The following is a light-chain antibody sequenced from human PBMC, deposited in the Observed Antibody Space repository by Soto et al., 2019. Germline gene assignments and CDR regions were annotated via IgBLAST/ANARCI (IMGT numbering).Light chain of an antibody. Sequence: IQITHSPSSLSSXVGXRXXXXXXASQGISTYLNWYQQKPGKAPNLLIYAASSLQSGVPSRFSGSGSGTDFTLTISSLQPEDFATYYCLQDYNYPLTFGQGTKVDI. V-gene: IGKV1-6*01. J-gene: IGKJ1*01. CDR2: AAS. CDR3: LQDYNYPLT. CDR1: QGISTY.